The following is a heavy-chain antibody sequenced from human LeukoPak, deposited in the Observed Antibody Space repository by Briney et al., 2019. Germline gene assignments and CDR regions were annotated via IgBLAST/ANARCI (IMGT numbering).Heavy chain of an antibody. CDR3: ARHYCSSTSCYNANDAFDI. CDR2: IYTSGST. J-gene: IGHJ3*02. Sequence: SETLSLTCTVSGASISSYHWSWIRQPPGKGLEWIGYIYTSGSTNHNPSLKSRVTRSVDTSKNQFSLKLSSVTAADTAVYYCARHYCSSTSCYNANDAFDIWGQGTMVTVSS. V-gene: IGHV4-4*09. D-gene: IGHD2-2*02. CDR1: GASISSYH.